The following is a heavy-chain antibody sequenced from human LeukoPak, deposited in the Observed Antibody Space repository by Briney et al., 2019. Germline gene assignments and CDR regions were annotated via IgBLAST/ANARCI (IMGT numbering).Heavy chain of an antibody. J-gene: IGHJ4*02. CDR2: IYPGDSDT. D-gene: IGHD6-13*01. CDR1: GYSFTSYW. Sequence: GESLQISCKGSGYSFTSYWIGWVRQMPGKGLEWMGLIYPGDSDTKYSPSFQGQVTISADKSISTAYLQWSSLKASDTAMYYCARHGPGNYVGYGGQGTLVTVSS. CDR3: ARHGPGNYVGY. V-gene: IGHV5-51*01.